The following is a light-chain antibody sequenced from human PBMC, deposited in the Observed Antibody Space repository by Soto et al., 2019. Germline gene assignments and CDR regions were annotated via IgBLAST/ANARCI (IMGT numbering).Light chain of an antibody. CDR2: DVT. CDR3: ISYASINTYV. J-gene: IGLJ1*01. CDR1: SSDVGGYAY. Sequence: QSALTQPASVSGSPGQSITISCTGTSSDVGGYAYVSWYQQHPGKAPKLMIYDVTNRPSGVSNRFSGSKSGNTASLTISGLQAEDEADYYCISYASINTYVFGTGTKLTVL. V-gene: IGLV2-14*01.